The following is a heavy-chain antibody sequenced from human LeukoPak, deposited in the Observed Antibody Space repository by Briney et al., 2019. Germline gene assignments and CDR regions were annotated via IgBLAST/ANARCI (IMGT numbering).Heavy chain of an antibody. CDR2: IYYSGIT. J-gene: IGHJ4*02. CDR3: ARGTDYNHIFDY. V-gene: IGHV4-31*03. CDR1: GGSISSGGYY. Sequence: PSQTLSLTCTVSGGSISSGGYYWSWIRQHPGKGLGWIGYIYYSGITYYNPSLKSRVTISVDTSKNHFSLKLSSVTAADTAVYYCARGTDYNHIFDYWGQGTLVTVSS. D-gene: IGHD1-14*01.